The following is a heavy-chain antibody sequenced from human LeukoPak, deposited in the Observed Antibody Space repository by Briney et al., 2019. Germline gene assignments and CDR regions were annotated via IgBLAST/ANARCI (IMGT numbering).Heavy chain of an antibody. D-gene: IGHD3-22*01. CDR3: ARAGYDSSGYRFLWYDP. CDR2: LSYDGSNK. Sequence: GGSLRLSCAASGFTFSSYAMHWVRPAPGQGLEWVAVLSYDGSNKYYADSVKGRFTISRDNSKNTLYLQMNSLRAEDTAVYYCARAGYDSSGYRFLWYDPWGQGTLVTVSS. CDR1: GFTFSSYA. V-gene: IGHV3-30*14. J-gene: IGHJ5*02.